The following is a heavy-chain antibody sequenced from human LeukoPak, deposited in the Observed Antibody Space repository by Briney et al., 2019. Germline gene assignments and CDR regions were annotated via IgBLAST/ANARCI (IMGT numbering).Heavy chain of an antibody. V-gene: IGHV3-21*01. Sequence: GSLRLSCSASGFTFNIYSMNWVRQAPGKGLEWVSSITSSGAYIYYADSVNGRFTISRDNAKNSLHLQINSLRAEDTALYYCARSGEFGAFDIWGQGTMVTVSS. D-gene: IGHD3-10*01. CDR3: ARSGEFGAFDI. CDR1: GFTFNIYS. CDR2: ITSSGAYI. J-gene: IGHJ3*02.